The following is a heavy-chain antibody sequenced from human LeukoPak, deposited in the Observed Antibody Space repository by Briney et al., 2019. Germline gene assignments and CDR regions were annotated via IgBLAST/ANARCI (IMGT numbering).Heavy chain of an antibody. CDR2: IWHDGSHK. CDR3: ARGYGKADGIVDY. J-gene: IGHJ4*02. Sequence: GGSLRLSCAASAFPFSSYGMHWVRQAPGKGLEWVAVIWHDGSHKYYADSVTGRFTISRDNSKNTLYLQMGSLRAEDMAVYYCARGYGKADGIVDYWGQGTLVTVSS. D-gene: IGHD4-17*01. V-gene: IGHV3-33*01. CDR1: AFPFSSYG.